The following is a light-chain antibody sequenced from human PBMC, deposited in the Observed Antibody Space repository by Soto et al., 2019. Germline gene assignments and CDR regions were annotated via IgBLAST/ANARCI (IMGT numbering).Light chain of an antibody. CDR2: GAS. Sequence: EILLTQSPGTLSLSPGERATLSCRASQSVSSSYLAWYQQKPGQAPSLLIYGASSRATGIPDRFSGSGSGTDFTLTISRLEPEDFAVYYCQQYGNSKTFGQGTKVDIK. J-gene: IGKJ1*01. CDR3: QQYGNSKT. V-gene: IGKV3-20*01. CDR1: QSVSSSY.